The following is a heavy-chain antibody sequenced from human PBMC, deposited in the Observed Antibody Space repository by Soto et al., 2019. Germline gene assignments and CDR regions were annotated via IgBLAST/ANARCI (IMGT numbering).Heavy chain of an antibody. D-gene: IGHD6-13*01. CDR2: ISAYNGNT. Sequence: ASVKVSCKASGYTFTSYGISWVRQAPGQGLEWMGWISAYNGNTNYAQKLQGRVTMTRDTSASTAYMELSSLRSEDTAVYYCARVAAAGYYYGMDVWGQGTTVTVSS. J-gene: IGHJ6*02. CDR1: GYTFTSYG. V-gene: IGHV1-18*01. CDR3: ARVAAAGYYYGMDV.